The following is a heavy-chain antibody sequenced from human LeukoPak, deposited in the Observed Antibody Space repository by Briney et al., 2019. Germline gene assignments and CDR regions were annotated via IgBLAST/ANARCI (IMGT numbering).Heavy chain of an antibody. Sequence: PSQTPSLTCTVSGGSISSGGYYWSWIRQHPGKGLEWIGYIYYSGSTYYNPSLKSRVTISVDTSKNQFSLKLSSVTAADTAVYYCARVGPVDTAMVTPFSLGMDVWGQGTTVTVSS. D-gene: IGHD5-18*01. CDR3: ARVGPVDTAMVTPFSLGMDV. CDR2: IYYSGST. J-gene: IGHJ6*02. V-gene: IGHV4-31*03. CDR1: GGSISSGGYY.